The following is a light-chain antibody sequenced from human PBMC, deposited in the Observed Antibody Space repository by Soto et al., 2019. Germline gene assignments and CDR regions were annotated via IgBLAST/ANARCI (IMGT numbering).Light chain of an antibody. J-gene: IGKJ4*01. Sequence: EIVLTQSPATLSLSPGEGATLSCRASQSISSHLAWYQQKPGQAPRLLMYDASKRATGIPARFSGSGSGTDFTLTISSLAPEDFAVYYCQQRPNLPLTFGGGTKVEIK. CDR1: QSISSH. V-gene: IGKV3-11*01. CDR2: DAS. CDR3: QQRPNLPLT.